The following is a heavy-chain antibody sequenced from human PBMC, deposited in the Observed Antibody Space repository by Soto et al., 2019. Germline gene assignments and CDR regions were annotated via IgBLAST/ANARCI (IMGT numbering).Heavy chain of an antibody. D-gene: IGHD3-3*01. Sequence: QVQLVESGGGLVKPGGSLRLSCAASGFTFSDYYMNWIRQAPGKGLEWVSHISSTGGTIYYADSVKGRFAISRDNAKNSLFLQMNSLRAEDTAVYYCARDPFWSGFHCMDVWGPGTTVTFSS. J-gene: IGHJ6*02. CDR1: GFTFSDYY. CDR3: ARDPFWSGFHCMDV. CDR2: ISSTGGTI. V-gene: IGHV3-11*01.